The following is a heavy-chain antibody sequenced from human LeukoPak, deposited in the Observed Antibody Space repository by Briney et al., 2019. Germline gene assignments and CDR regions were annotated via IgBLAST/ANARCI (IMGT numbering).Heavy chain of an antibody. Sequence: SETLSLTCTVSGGSISSSSYYWGWIRQPPGKGLEWIGNIYYSGSTYYDPSLKSRVTISVDTSKNQFSLKLSSVTAADTAVYYCARVDPDSSSTLEVFDYWGQGTLVTVSS. V-gene: IGHV4-39*07. J-gene: IGHJ4*02. CDR1: GGSISSSSYY. CDR2: IYYSGST. CDR3: ARVDPDSSSTLEVFDY. D-gene: IGHD6-6*01.